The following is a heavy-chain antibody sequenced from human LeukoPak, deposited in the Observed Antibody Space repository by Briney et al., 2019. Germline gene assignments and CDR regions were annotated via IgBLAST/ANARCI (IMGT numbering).Heavy chain of an antibody. Sequence: GGSLRLSCAASGFTFSSYAMSWVRQAPGKGLEWVSAISGSGGSTYYADSVMGRFTISRDNSKNTLYLQMNSLRAEDTAVYYCAKVYSSSWYPDAFDIWGQGTMVTVSS. J-gene: IGHJ3*02. V-gene: IGHV3-23*01. D-gene: IGHD6-13*01. CDR2: ISGSGGST. CDR1: GFTFSSYA. CDR3: AKVYSSSWYPDAFDI.